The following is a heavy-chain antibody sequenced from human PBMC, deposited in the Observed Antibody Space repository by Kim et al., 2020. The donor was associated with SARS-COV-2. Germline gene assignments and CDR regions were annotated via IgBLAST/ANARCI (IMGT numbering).Heavy chain of an antibody. CDR3: AVAGQLYYYGMDV. J-gene: IGHJ6*02. V-gene: IGHV3-30*03. D-gene: IGHD6-19*01. CDR1: GFTFSSYG. Sequence: GGSLRLSCAASGFTFSSYGMHWVRQAPGKGLEWVAVISYDGSNKYYADSVKGRFTISRDNSKNTLYLQMNSLRAEDTAVYYCAVAGQLYYYGMDVWGQGTTVTVSS. CDR2: ISYDGSNK.